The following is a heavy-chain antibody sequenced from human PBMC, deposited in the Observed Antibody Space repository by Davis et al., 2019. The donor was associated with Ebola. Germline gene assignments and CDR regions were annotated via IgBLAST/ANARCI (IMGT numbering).Heavy chain of an antibody. CDR2: IWYDGSNK. D-gene: IGHD2-21*02. CDR1: GSTFSSYG. Sequence: SLKISCASSGSTFSSYGMHWLRPPPGKGLEWVAVIWYDGSNKYYADSVKGRFTISRDNSKNTLYLQMNSLRAEDTAVYYCARVSGDSPFDYWGQGTLVTVSS. CDR3: ARVSGDSPFDY. J-gene: IGHJ4*02. V-gene: IGHV3-33*01.